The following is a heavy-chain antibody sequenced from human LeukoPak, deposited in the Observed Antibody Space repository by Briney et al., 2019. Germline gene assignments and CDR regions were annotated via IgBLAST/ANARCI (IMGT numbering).Heavy chain of an antibody. J-gene: IGHJ4*02. CDR1: GGSISSGDYY. CDR3: ARGGRPYTAMVPSDY. CDR2: IYYSGST. V-gene: IGHV4-61*08. D-gene: IGHD5-18*01. Sequence: SETLSLTCTVSGGSISSGDYYWSWIRQPPGKGLEWIGYIYYSGSTNYNPSLKSRVTISVDTSKNQFSLKLSSVTAADTAVYYCARGGRPYTAMVPSDYWGQGTLVTVSS.